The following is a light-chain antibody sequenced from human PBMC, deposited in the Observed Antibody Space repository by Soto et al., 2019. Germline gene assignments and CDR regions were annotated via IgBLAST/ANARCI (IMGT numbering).Light chain of an antibody. CDR3: QQYNSYPYT. J-gene: IGKJ2*01. CDR2: RSS. Sequence: DIQMTQSPSTLSASVGNRVAITCRASQSISNWLAWYQQKSGQAPKLLIYRSSSLQSGVPSRFSGSRSGTEFTLTISSLQPDDFATYHCQQYNSYPYTFGQGTKLEIK. CDR1: QSISNW. V-gene: IGKV1-5*03.